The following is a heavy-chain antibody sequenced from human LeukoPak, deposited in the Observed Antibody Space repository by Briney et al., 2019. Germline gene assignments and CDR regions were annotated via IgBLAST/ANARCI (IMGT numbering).Heavy chain of an antibody. CDR3: ALLAVASDFDY. V-gene: IGHV3-48*03. CDR1: GFMFRSFE. CDR2: ISSGAITM. D-gene: IGHD6-19*01. Sequence: GGSLRLSCAASGFMFRSFEMYWVRQAPGKGLEWIAYISSGAITMYYADSVKGRFTISRDDDKNSLFLQMNSLRAEDTAVYYCALLAVASDFDYWGQGALVTVSS. J-gene: IGHJ4*02.